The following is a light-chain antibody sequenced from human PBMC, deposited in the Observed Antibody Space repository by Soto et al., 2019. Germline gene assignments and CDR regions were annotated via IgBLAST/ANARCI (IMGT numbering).Light chain of an antibody. CDR3: SSYTSASTLLYR. Sequence: QSVLTQPASVSGSPGQSITISCTGTSSDVGGYNYVSWYQQHPGIAPKLLIYGVTNRPSGVSTRFSGSKSGNTASLTISGLQDEDEAYYHCSSYTSASTLLYRFGTGTKLTVL. CDR1: SSDVGGYNY. V-gene: IGLV2-14*01. CDR2: GVT. J-gene: IGLJ1*01.